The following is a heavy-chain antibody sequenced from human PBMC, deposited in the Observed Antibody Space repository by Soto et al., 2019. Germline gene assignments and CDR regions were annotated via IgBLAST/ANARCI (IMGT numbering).Heavy chain of an antibody. CDR1: GGSISSSNW. V-gene: IGHV4-4*02. Sequence: PSETLSLTCAVSGGSISSSNWWSWVRQPPGKGLEWIGEIYHSGSTNYNPSLKSRVTISVDKSKNQFSLKLSSVTAADTAVYYCASLLRAYNWFDPWGQGTLVTVSS. D-gene: IGHD1-26*01. J-gene: IGHJ5*02. CDR2: IYHSGST. CDR3: ASLLRAYNWFDP.